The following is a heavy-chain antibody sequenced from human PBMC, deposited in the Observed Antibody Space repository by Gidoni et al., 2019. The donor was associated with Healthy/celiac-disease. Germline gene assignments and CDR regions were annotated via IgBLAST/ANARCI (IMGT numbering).Heavy chain of an antibody. D-gene: IGHD2-15*01. Sequence: QVQLVQSGAEVTKPGSSVTISCKASGGTFSSYAISWVRQAHGQGLEWMGGIIPIFGTANYAQKFQSRVTITADESTSTAYMELSSLRSEDTAVYYCARVVRTGYCSGGSCPGWFDPWGQGTLVTVSS. V-gene: IGHV1-69*01. CDR3: ARVVRTGYCSGGSCPGWFDP. CDR1: GGTFSSYA. CDR2: IIPIFGTA. J-gene: IGHJ5*02.